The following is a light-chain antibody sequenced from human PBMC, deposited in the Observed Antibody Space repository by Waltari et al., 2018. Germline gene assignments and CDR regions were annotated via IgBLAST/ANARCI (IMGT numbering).Light chain of an antibody. J-gene: IGLJ3*02. CDR1: RSDVGNYNF. CDR3: CSYAGSRTPWV. CDR2: EGS. Sequence: QSVLTQPASVSGSPGQSITISCTGSRSDVGNYNFVSWYQQHPDEAPKLVIYEGSKRPSGMSIRFSGSKSGNTASLTISRLQAEDEADYFCCSYAGSRTPWVFGGGTRVTVL. V-gene: IGLV2-23*01.